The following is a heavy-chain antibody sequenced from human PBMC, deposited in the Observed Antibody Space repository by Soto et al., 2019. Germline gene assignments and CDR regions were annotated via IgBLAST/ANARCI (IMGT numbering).Heavy chain of an antibody. Sequence: QVQLVESGGGVVQPGTSLRLSCTASGFTFNSYGIHLVRQAPGKGLEWLALIEYNAKNRFYADSVKGRFSISRDNSRNTVYLQVNGLRAEDTAVYYCAREGDDYCSGTRCFHYYGLDVWGQGTKVIVSS. D-gene: IGHD2-15*01. CDR1: GFTFNSYG. J-gene: IGHJ6*02. V-gene: IGHV3-33*05. CDR2: IEYNAKNR. CDR3: AREGDDYCSGTRCFHYYGLDV.